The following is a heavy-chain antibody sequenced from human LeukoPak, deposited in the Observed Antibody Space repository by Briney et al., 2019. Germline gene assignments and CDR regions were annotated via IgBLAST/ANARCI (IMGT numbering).Heavy chain of an antibody. V-gene: IGHV4-59*08. CDR3: ARGPRIPTVDV. D-gene: IGHD6-13*01. CDR1: GGSISNYY. Sequence: PSETLSLTCTVSGGSISNYYWSWIRQPPGKGLEWLGYIYYSGSTNYKPSLKSRVTISVDTSKNQFSLKLSAVTAADTAVYYCARGPRIPTVDVWGQGTTVTVSS. J-gene: IGHJ6*02. CDR2: IYYSGST.